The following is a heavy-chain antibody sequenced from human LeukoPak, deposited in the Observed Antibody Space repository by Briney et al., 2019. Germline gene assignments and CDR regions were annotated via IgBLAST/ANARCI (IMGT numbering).Heavy chain of an antibody. Sequence: SETLSLTCTVSGGSISSYYWSWIRQPAGKGLEWIGRIYTSGSTNYNPSLKSRVTMSVDTSKNQFSLKLSSVTAADTAVYYCAREPRGWGSDAFDIWGQGTMVTVSS. CDR1: GGSISSYY. D-gene: IGHD7-27*01. V-gene: IGHV4-4*07. CDR2: IYTSGST. CDR3: AREPRGWGSDAFDI. J-gene: IGHJ3*02.